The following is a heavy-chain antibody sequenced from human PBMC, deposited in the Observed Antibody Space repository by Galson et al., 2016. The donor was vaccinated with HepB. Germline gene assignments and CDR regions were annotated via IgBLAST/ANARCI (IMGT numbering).Heavy chain of an antibody. CDR3: ASHYGSGSVSWFAP. Sequence: SVKVSCKASGYTFTSYAISWVRQAPGQGLEWMGWISAYNGNTNYAQNLQGRVTMTTDTSTSTAYMELRSLISDDPAVYYRASHYGSGSVSWFAPWGQGTLVTVSS. CDR2: ISAYNGNT. D-gene: IGHD3-10*01. J-gene: IGHJ5*02. V-gene: IGHV1-18*01. CDR1: GYTFTSYA.